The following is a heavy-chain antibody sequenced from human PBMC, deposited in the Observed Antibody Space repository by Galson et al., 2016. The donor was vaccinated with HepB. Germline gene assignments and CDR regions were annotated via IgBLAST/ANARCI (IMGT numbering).Heavy chain of an antibody. V-gene: IGHV3-7*01. CDR1: GFTFSSYW. D-gene: IGHD3-22*01. Sequence: SLRLSCAASGFTFSSYWMSWVRQAPGKGLEWVANIKQDGSEKYYVDSVKGRFTISRDNAKNSLYLQMNSLRAEDTAVYYCARDYYDSSGGDAFDIWGQRTMVTVSS. CDR3: ARDYYDSSGGDAFDI. J-gene: IGHJ3*02. CDR2: IKQDGSEK.